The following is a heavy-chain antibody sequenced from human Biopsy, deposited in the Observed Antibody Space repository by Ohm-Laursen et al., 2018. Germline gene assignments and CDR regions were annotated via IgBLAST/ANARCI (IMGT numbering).Heavy chain of an antibody. J-gene: IGHJ4*02. CDR3: ARHDRSGYWGLDY. CDR2: IYSSGRT. V-gene: IGHV4-4*08. D-gene: IGHD3-22*01. Sequence: SQTLSLTCSVSGGSLNNHYWSWIRQSPGKGLEWLAYIYSSGRTNYNPSLKSRLIVSVDTSKNQLSLKVTSVTATDTAMYYCARHDRSGYWGLDYWGQGALVTVSA. CDR1: GGSLNNHY.